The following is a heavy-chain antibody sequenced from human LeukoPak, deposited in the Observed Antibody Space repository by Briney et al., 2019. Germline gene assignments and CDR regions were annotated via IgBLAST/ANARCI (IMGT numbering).Heavy chain of an antibody. J-gene: IGHJ5*02. CDR1: GYTFTGYY. V-gene: IGHV1-2*02. D-gene: IGHD6-19*01. CDR3: ARSVRTVAVAGRGWFDP. Sequence: ASVKVSCKASGYTFTGYYMHWVRQAPGQVLEWMGWINPNSGGTNYAQKFQGRVTMTRDTSISTAYMELSRLRSDDTAVYYCARSVRTVAVAGRGWFDPWGQGTLVTVSS. CDR2: INPNSGGT.